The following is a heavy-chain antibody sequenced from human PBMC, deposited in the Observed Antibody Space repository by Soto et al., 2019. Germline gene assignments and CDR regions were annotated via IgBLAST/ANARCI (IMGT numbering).Heavy chain of an antibody. CDR1: GYTFTSYA. V-gene: IGHV1-3*05. D-gene: IGHD2-21*02. Sequence: QVQLVQSGAEEKKPGASVTVSCKASGYTFTSYAMHWVRQAPGQRLEWMGWLNAGNGNTKYSQKFQGRVTITRDTSASTAYMELSSLRSEDTAVYYCARSIVVVTALDYWGQGTLVTVSS. J-gene: IGHJ4*02. CDR3: ARSIVVVTALDY. CDR2: LNAGNGNT.